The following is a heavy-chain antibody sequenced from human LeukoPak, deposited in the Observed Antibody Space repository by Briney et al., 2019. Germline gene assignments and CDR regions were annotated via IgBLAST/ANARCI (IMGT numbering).Heavy chain of an antibody. D-gene: IGHD2-8*02. CDR2: IYTSGST. J-gene: IGHJ6*02. CDR1: GGSISSYY. Sequence: SETLSLTCTVSGGSISSYYWSWIRQPAGKGLEWIGRIYTSGSTNYNPSLKSRVTMSVDTSMNQFSLKLSSVTAADTVVYDCARDWGCGVYYYYYYYGMDVWGQGTTVTVSS. CDR3: ARDWGCGVYYYYYYYGMDV. V-gene: IGHV4-4*07.